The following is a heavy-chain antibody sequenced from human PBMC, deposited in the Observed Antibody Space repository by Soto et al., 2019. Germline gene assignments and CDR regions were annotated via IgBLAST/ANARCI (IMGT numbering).Heavy chain of an antibody. J-gene: IGHJ4*02. CDR2: ISLSGRT. D-gene: IGHD6-19*01. CDR1: GFAFGSSA. Sequence: PGGSLSLSCAASGFAFGSSAMSWVRQAPGKGLEWVSVISLSGRTFYADSVKGRFTISRDNSKNTLSLQINTLRAEDTAIYYCAKQAGYTSDPFDYWGPGILVTVSS. CDR3: AKQAGYTSDPFDY. V-gene: IGHV3-23*01.